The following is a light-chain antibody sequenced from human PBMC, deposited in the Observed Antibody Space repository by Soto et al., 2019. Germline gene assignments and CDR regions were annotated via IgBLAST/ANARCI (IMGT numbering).Light chain of an antibody. J-gene: IGLJ2*01. V-gene: IGLV1-51*01. CDR1: SSNIGKNY. CDR2: DNN. CDR3: GSWDTSLSGVV. Sequence: QSVLTQPPPVSAAPGQKVTISCSGSSSNIGKNYVSWYQQFPGTAPKLLIYDNNKRPSGIPDRFSGSKSGTSATLGITGLQTGDEADYYCGSWDTSLSGVVFGGGTKLTVL.